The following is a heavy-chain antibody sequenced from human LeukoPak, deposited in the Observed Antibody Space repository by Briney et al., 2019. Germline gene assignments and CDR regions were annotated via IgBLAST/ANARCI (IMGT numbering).Heavy chain of an antibody. V-gene: IGHV4-59*01. CDR2: IYYSGST. J-gene: IGHJ5*02. D-gene: IGHD1-1*01. CDR1: GGSISSYF. CDR3: ARGHFLGTGTNWFDP. Sequence: PSETLSLTCTVSGGSISSYFWSWIRQPPGKGLEWIGYIYYSGSTNYNPSLKSRLTISVDTSKNQFSLKLSSVTAADTAVYYCARGHFLGTGTNWFDPWGQGTLVTVSS.